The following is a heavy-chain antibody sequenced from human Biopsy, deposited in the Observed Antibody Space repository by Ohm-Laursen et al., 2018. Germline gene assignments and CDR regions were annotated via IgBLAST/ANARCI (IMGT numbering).Heavy chain of an antibody. CDR2: IYYSGST. CDR1: GYSMSTYY. V-gene: IGHV4-59*01. J-gene: IGHJ4*02. Sequence: SETLSLTCSASGYSMSTYYWSWIRQPPGKGLEWIGYIYYSGSTNYNPSLKSRATISVDTSKNQFSLKVISVTAADTAVYYCARLTGDPSYWGQGILVTVSS. CDR3: ARLTGDPSY. D-gene: IGHD7-27*01.